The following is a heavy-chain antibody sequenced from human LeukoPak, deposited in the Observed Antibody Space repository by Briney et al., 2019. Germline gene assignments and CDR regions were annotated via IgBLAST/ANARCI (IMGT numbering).Heavy chain of an antibody. CDR1: GYNFTSYW. D-gene: IGHD3-3*01. CDR3: ARRPYYDFWSGRSGSYFQH. Sequence: GESLKISCKGSGYNFTSYWIGWVRQMPGKGLEWMGIIYPGDSDTRYSPSFQGQVTISADKSISTAYLQWSSLKASDTAMYYCARRPYYDFWSGRSGSYFQHWGQGTLVTVSS. CDR2: IYPGDSDT. J-gene: IGHJ1*01. V-gene: IGHV5-51*01.